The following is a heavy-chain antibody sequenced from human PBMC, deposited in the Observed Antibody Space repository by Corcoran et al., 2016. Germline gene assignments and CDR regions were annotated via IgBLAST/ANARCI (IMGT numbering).Heavy chain of an antibody. V-gene: IGHV1-69*01. J-gene: IGHJ6*02. D-gene: IGHD3-22*01. CDR1: GGTFSSYA. CDR3: ASWDDSGYYGMDV. Sequence: QVQLVQSGAGVKKPGSSVKVSCKASGGTFSSYAISWVRQAPGQGLEWMGGIIPIFGTANYAKKFQGRVTITADEATGTAYMELSSLRSEDKDVYYWASWDDSGYYGMDVWGQGTTVTVSS. CDR2: IIPIFGTA.